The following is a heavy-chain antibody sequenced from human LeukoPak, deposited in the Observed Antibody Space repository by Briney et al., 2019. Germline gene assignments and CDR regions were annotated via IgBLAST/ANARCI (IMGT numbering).Heavy chain of an antibody. V-gene: IGHV4-61*01. CDR2: IYYSGST. CDR3: ARGAPVYYYDSSEHFDY. Sequence: PSETLSLTCTVSGGSVSSGSYYWSWIRQPPGKGLEWIGYIYYSGSTNYNPSLKSRVTISVDTSKNQFSLKLSSVTAADTAVYYCARGAPVYYYDSSEHFDYWGQGTLVTVSS. J-gene: IGHJ4*02. D-gene: IGHD3-22*01. CDR1: GGSVSSGSYY.